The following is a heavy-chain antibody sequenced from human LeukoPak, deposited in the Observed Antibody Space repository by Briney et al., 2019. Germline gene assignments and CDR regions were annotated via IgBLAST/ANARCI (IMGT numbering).Heavy chain of an antibody. D-gene: IGHD3-10*01. CDR2: ISSDRTRT. V-gene: IGHV3-30*04. Sequence: GGSLRLSCGDSGFIFSTSALHWIRQAPGKGLHWVTVISSDRTRTFYAASVRGRFTISRDNSKNTLYLQINSWTSDKQAREYFARGLKGRSAHWGQGTLVTVSS. J-gene: IGHJ4*02. CDR3: ARGLKGRSAH. CDR1: GFIFSTSA.